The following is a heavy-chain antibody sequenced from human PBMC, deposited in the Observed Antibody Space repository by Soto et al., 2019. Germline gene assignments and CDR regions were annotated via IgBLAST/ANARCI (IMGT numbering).Heavy chain of an antibody. Sequence: QGQLQESRPGPVKPSQTLSLTCTVSSGSISSGGYYWSWISQHPGKGLEWIGDIYYSGSTYYNPSLKSRVTISVDTSQNQFALKLSSVTAADTAVYYCAGDCSGGSCYTAQSDYWGQGTLVTVSS. CDR1: SGSISSGGYY. V-gene: IGHV4-31*03. D-gene: IGHD2-15*01. CDR3: AGDCSGGSCYTAQSDY. CDR2: IYYSGST. J-gene: IGHJ4*02.